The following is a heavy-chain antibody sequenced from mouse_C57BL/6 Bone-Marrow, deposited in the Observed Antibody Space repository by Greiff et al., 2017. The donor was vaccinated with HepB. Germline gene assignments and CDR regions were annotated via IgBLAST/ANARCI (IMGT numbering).Heavy chain of an antibody. Sequence: QVQLQQPGAELVRPGTSVKLSCKASGYTFTSYWMHWVKQRPGQGLEWIGVIDPSDSYTNYNQKFKGKATLTVDTSSSTAYMQLSSLTSEDSAVYYCARDYDYDGSWGQGTTLTVSS. CDR2: IDPSDSYT. D-gene: IGHD2-4*01. CDR1: GYTFTSYW. CDR3: ARDYDYDGS. V-gene: IGHV1-59*01. J-gene: IGHJ2*01.